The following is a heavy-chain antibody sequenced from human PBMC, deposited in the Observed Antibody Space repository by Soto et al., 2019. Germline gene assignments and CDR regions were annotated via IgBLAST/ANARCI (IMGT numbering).Heavy chain of an antibody. D-gene: IGHD5-12*01. V-gene: IGHV4-61*01. CDR3: ARDGDGYNN. CDR2: IYSSGGT. J-gene: IGHJ4*02. CDR1: GGSVTSGSYY. Sequence: QVQLQESGPGLVKPSETLSLTCSVSGGSVTSGSYYWSWIRQPPGKGLEWIGYIYSSGGTSYNPSLRSRGTISVDTSTNQFALKLTSVTAADPAVYYCARDGDGYNNWGQGTLVTVSS.